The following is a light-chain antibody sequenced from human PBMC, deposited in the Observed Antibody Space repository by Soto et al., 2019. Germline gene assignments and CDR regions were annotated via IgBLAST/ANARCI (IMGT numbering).Light chain of an antibody. CDR3: GSYTSGSTVV. V-gene: IGLV2-14*01. CDR2: EVS. Sequence: QSALTQPASVSGSPGQSITISCTGTSSDVGGYDFVSWYQQHPGKAPKLMNYEVSNRPSGISNRFSGSKSGNTASLTISGLQAEDEADYYCGSYTSGSTVVFGGGTKLTVL. CDR1: SSDVGGYDF. J-gene: IGLJ2*01.